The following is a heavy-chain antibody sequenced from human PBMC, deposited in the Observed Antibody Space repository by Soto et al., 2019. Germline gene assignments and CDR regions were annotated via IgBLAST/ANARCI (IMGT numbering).Heavy chain of an antibody. V-gene: IGHV1-46*04. CDR1: GYTLTGYY. CDR3: ARESSGYYWVH. J-gene: IGHJ4*02. CDR2: INPSDGST. D-gene: IGHD3-22*01. Sequence: QVQLVQSGAEVRKPGASVRVSCKASGYTLTGYYMHWVRQAPGPGLEWMGRINPSDGSTGYTQQLQDRLTLTRDTSTSTVYMELSSLKSEDTAVYYCARESSGYYWVHWGQGTLVTFS.